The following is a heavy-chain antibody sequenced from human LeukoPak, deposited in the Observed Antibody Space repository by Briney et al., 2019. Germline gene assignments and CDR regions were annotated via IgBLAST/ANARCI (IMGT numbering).Heavy chain of an antibody. J-gene: IGHJ4*02. CDR1: GGTFSSYA. V-gene: IGHV1-69*04. Sequence: ASVKVSCKASGGTFSSYAISWVRQAPGQGLEWMGRIIPILGIANYAQKFQGRVTITADKSTSTAYMELSSLRSEDTAVYYCARDAGIAAAGTQTPVAYWGQGTLVTVSS. D-gene: IGHD6-13*01. CDR3: ARDAGIAAAGTQTPVAY. CDR2: IIPILGIA.